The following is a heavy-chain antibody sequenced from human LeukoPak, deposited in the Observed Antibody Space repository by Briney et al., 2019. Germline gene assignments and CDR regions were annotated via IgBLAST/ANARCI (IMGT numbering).Heavy chain of an antibody. J-gene: IGHJ4*02. D-gene: IGHD3-3*01. CDR3: ARVSTRRITIVGVVIISLDY. Sequence: PGGSLRLSCAVSGFTFSDYYMSWVRQAPGKGLEWVSYISSSGSMLHYADSVEGRFTISRDNAKNSLYLQMSSLRVEDTAVYYCARVSTRRITIVGVVIISLDYWGQGTLVTVSS. CDR2: ISSSGSML. CDR1: GFTFSDYY. V-gene: IGHV3-11*04.